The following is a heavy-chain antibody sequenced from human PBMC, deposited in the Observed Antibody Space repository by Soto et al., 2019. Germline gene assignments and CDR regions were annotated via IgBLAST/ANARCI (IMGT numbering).Heavy chain of an antibody. CDR3: AKHPMERDFWSGYPYYYYMDV. J-gene: IGHJ6*03. Sequence: GGSLRLSCAASGFTFSSYAMSWVRQAPGKGLEWVSAISGSGGSTYYADSVKGRFTISRDNSKNTLYLQMNSLRAEDTAVYYCAKHPMERDFWSGYPYYYYMDVWGKGTTVTVSS. CDR2: ISGSGGST. CDR1: GFTFSSYA. V-gene: IGHV3-23*01. D-gene: IGHD3-3*01.